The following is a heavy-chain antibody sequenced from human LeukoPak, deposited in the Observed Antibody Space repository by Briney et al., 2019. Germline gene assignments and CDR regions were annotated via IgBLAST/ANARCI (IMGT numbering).Heavy chain of an antibody. CDR3: AGSRPDCSGGSCYWDFDY. J-gene: IGHJ4*02. CDR1: GGSISSSNW. CDR2: IYHSGST. Sequence: PSGTLSLTCAVSGGSISSSNWWSWVRQPPGKGLEWIGEIYHSGSTNYNPSLKSRVTISVDKSKNQFSLKLGSVTAADTAVYYCAGSRPDCSGGSCYWDFDYWGQGTLVTVSS. D-gene: IGHD2-15*01. V-gene: IGHV4-4*02.